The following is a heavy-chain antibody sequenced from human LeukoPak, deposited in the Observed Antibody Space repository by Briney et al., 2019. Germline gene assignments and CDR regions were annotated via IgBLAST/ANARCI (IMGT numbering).Heavy chain of an antibody. V-gene: IGHV3-23*01. CDR1: GFTFRDSA. CDR2: ITGSGNTK. J-gene: IGHJ4*02. CDR3: AKEVLVVIESYFDH. D-gene: IGHD3-22*01. Sequence: GGSLRLSCAASGFTFRDSAMSWVRQAPGKGGEWLFAITGSGNTKYYADSVKARFTVSRDNNKNPLYLQMNSLRAEDTAIYCCAKEVLVVIESYFDHWGQGSLVTVSS.